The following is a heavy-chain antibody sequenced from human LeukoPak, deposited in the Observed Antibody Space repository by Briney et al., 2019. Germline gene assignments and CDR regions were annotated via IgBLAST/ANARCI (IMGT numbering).Heavy chain of an antibody. CDR3: ATGLLRYFDWLSSGNDY. CDR2: FDPEDGGT. D-gene: IGHD3-9*01. V-gene: IGHV1-24*01. Sequence: ASVKVSCKASGGTFSSYAISWVRQAPGQGLEWMGGFDPEDGGTIYAQKFQGRVTMTEDTSTDTAYMELSSLRSEDTAVYYCATGLLRYFDWLSSGNDYWGQGTLVTVSS. J-gene: IGHJ4*02. CDR1: GGTFSSYA.